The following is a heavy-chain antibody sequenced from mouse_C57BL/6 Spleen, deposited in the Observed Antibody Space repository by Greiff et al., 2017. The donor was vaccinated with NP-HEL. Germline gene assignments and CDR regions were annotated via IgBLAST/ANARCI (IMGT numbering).Heavy chain of an antibody. CDR1: GFTFSDYG. Sequence: EVQRVESGGGLVKPGGSLKLSCAASGFTFSDYGMHWVRQAPEKGLEWVAYISSGSSTIYYADTVKGRFTISRDNAKNTLFLQMTSLWSEDTAMYYCARPGYYGSYWYFDVWGTGTTVTVSS. D-gene: IGHD1-1*01. V-gene: IGHV5-17*01. CDR3: ARPGYYGSYWYFDV. CDR2: ISSGSSTI. J-gene: IGHJ1*03.